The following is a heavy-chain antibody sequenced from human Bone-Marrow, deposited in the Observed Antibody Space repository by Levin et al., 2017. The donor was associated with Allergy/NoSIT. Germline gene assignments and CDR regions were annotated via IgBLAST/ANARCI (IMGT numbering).Heavy chain of an antibody. CDR3: ARDLRDPFFGMDV. D-gene: IGHD2-21*01. CDR1: GFTFSGYW. CDR2: INGDGRST. V-gene: IGHV3-74*01. Sequence: GESLKISCVASGFTFSGYWMNWVRQVPGKGLVWVARINGDGRSTDYADSVKGRFTISRDNAKNTVTLQMINVTAQDTAVYYCARDLRDPFFGMDVWGQGSTVTVSS. J-gene: IGHJ6*02.